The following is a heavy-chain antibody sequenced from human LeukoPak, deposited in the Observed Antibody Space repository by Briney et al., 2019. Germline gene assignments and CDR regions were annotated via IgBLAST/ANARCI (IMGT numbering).Heavy chain of an antibody. CDR3: TTSQYSSTAPEGI. D-gene: IGHD6-13*01. CDR2: IKSKTDGGTT. CDR1: GFTFSIYA. J-gene: IGHJ3*02. V-gene: IGHV3-15*01. Sequence: GGSLRLSCAASGFTFSIYAMSWVRQPPGKGLEWVGRIKSKTDGGTTDYAAPVKGRFTISRDDSKNTLYLQMNSLKTEDTAVYYCTTSQYSSTAPEGIWGQGTMVTVSS.